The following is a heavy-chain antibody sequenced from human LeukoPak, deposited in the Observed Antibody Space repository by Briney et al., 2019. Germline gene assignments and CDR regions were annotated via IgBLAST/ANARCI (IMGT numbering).Heavy chain of an antibody. D-gene: IGHD6-13*01. J-gene: IGHJ4*02. CDR1: GFTFTSYG. Sequence: PGGSLRLSCAASGFTFTSYGMHWVRQAPGKGLEWVAVISYDGTYKYYAGSVKGRFTISRDDSKNTLYLQTNSLRAEDTAVYYCAKDRDSSWYSGCFDYWGQGTLVTASS. V-gene: IGHV3-30*18. CDR2: ISYDGTYK. CDR3: AKDRDSSWYSGCFDY.